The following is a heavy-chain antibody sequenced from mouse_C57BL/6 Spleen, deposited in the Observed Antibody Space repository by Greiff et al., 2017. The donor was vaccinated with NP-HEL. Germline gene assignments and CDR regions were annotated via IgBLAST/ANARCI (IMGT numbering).Heavy chain of an antibody. J-gene: IGHJ3*01. CDR3: TRSRRTAQATWFAY. V-gene: IGHV1-15*01. CDR2: IDPETGGT. CDR1: GYTFTDYE. D-gene: IGHD3-2*02. Sequence: LVESGAELVRPGASVTLSCKASGYTFTDYEMHWVKQTPVHGLEWIGAIDPETGGTAYNQKFKGKAILTADKSSSTAYMELRSLTSEDSAVYYCTRSRRTAQATWFAYWGQGTLVTVSA.